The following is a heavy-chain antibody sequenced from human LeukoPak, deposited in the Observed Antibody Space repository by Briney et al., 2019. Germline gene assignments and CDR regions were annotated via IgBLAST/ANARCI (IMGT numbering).Heavy chain of an antibody. CDR3: GKTYCSTTSCDDYYDYYIDV. CDR1: GFRFDDYG. CDR2: TNWGGAST. J-gene: IGHJ6*03. V-gene: IGHV3-20*04. Sequence: GESLRLSCAASGFRFDDYGMSWVRHVPGKGLEWVSCTNWGGASTGYADSVRGRFTISRDYVKHFLYLQMNSLRVEDTALYLCGKTYCSTTSCDDYYDYYIDVWGKGTTVTVSS. D-gene: IGHD2-2*01.